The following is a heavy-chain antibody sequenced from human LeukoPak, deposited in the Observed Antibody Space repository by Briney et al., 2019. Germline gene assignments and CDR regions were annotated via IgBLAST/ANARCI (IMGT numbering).Heavy chain of an antibody. Sequence: GRSLRLSCAASGFTFTTHGMHWVRQAPGKGLEWVAVISPDGSNKYYADSVKGRFTISRDNSKNTLYLQMNSLRAEDTAVYYCAKELGAYDAFDIWGQGTMVTVSS. D-gene: IGHD1-26*01. J-gene: IGHJ3*02. V-gene: IGHV3-30*18. CDR2: ISPDGSNK. CDR3: AKELGAYDAFDI. CDR1: GFTFTTHG.